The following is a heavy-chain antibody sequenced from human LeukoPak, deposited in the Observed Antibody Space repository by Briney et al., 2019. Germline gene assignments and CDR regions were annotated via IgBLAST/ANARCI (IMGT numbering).Heavy chain of an antibody. CDR1: GYTFTSYY. J-gene: IGHJ6*02. D-gene: IGHD3-16*02. V-gene: IGHV1-46*01. CDR2: INPSGGST. Sequence: ASVKVSCKASGYTFTSYYMHWVRQAPGQGLEWMGIINPSGGSTSYAQKFQGRVTMTRDTSTSTVYMELSSLRSEDTAVYYCARTVMITFGGVIVPNPYGMDVWGQGTTVTVSS. CDR3: ARTVMITFGGVIVPNPYGMDV.